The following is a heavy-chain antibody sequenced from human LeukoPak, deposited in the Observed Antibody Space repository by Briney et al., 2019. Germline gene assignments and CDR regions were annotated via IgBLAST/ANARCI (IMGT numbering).Heavy chain of an antibody. CDR3: AKVHDFWSGYSGRYDYYYMDV. V-gene: IGHV3-11*01. Sequence: GGSLRLSCAASGFSFSDYYMSWIRQAPGKGLEWVSWVSFISSTGSTTYYADSVKGRFTISRDNAKNSLYLQMNSLRAEDTAVYYCAKVHDFWSGYSGRYDYYYMDVWGKGTTVTVS. J-gene: IGHJ6*03. D-gene: IGHD3-3*01. CDR2: ISSTGSTT. CDR1: GFSFSDYY.